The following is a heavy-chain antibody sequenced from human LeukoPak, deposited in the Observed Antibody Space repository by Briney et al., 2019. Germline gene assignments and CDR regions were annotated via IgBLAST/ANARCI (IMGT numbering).Heavy chain of an antibody. Sequence: GGSLRLSXAASGFTFSSYWMSWVRQAPGKGLEWVANIKQGGSEKYYVDSVKGRFTISRDNAKNSLYLQMNSLRAEDTAVYYCARDLRMVATWWSDYWGQGTLVTVSS. V-gene: IGHV3-7*01. CDR2: IKQGGSEK. CDR1: GFTFSSYW. J-gene: IGHJ4*02. CDR3: ARDLRMVATWWSDY. D-gene: IGHD5-12*01.